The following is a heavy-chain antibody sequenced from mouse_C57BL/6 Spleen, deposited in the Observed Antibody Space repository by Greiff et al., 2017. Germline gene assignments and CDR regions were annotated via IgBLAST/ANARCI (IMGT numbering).Heavy chain of an antibody. CDR1: GFTFSSYG. CDR2: ISSGGSYT. Sequence: DVMLVESGGDLVKPGGSLKLSCAASGFTFSSYGMSWVRQTPDKRLEWVATISSGGSYTYYPDSVKGRFTISRDNAKNTLYLQMSSLKSEDTAMYYCARQSFITTARYFDVWGTGTTVTVSS. J-gene: IGHJ1*03. CDR3: ARQSFITTARYFDV. V-gene: IGHV5-6*02. D-gene: IGHD1-1*01.